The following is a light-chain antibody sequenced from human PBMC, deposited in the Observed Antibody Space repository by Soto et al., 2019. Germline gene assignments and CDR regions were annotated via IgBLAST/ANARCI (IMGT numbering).Light chain of an antibody. CDR1: SSDVGGYNY. Sequence: QSALTQPPSASGSPGQSVTISCSGTSSDVGGYNYVSWYQQHPGKAPKVMIYEVSKRPSGVPDRFSGSKSGNTASLTVSGLQAEDEDDYYCSSYTGSNNLGFGGGTKVTVL. V-gene: IGLV2-8*01. CDR2: EVS. CDR3: SSYTGSNNLG. J-gene: IGLJ3*02.